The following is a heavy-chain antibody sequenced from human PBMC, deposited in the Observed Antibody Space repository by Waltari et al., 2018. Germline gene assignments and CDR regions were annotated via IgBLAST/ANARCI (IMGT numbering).Heavy chain of an antibody. CDR1: GGTFGTDA. J-gene: IGHJ3*01. Sequence: QVHLVQSGAEVRKPGSSVKVSCEASGGTFGTDAISWVRQAPGQGLEWMGGSIPIYGKPNYAQKFQGRVNVAADELTTTAYMELSSLRSDDTAVYYCAKRIVGGPFDVWGQETMVTVSS. D-gene: IGHD1-26*01. CDR2: SIPIYGKP. V-gene: IGHV1-69*12. CDR3: AKRIVGGPFDV.